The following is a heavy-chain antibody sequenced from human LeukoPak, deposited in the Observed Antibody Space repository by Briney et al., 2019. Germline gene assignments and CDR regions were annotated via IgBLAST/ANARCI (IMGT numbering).Heavy chain of an antibody. CDR1: GHSIINSFY. CDR3: ARDSSVVTAVFDY. CDR2: ISYSGNT. J-gene: IGHJ4*02. D-gene: IGHD2-21*02. V-gene: IGHV4-38-2*02. Sequence: PSETLSLTCTVSGHSIINSFYWGWIRQPPGKGLEWIGTISYSGNTYSNPSLKSRLTISVDTSKNQFSLKLSSVTAADTAVYYCARDSSVVTAVFDYWGQGTLVTVSS.